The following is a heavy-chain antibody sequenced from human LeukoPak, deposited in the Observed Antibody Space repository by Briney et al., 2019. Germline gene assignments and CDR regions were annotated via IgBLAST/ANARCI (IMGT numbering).Heavy chain of an antibody. D-gene: IGHD3-10*01. CDR2: IYYSGST. V-gene: IGHV4-31*03. CDR3: AREGYGSGITAFDI. CDR1: GDSISSGGYY. J-gene: IGHJ3*02. Sequence: SQTLSLTCTVSGDSISSGGYYWSWIRQHPGKGLEWIGYIYYSGSTYYNPSLKSRVTISVDTSKNQFSLKLSSVTAADTAVYYCAREGYGSGITAFDIWGQGTMVTVSS.